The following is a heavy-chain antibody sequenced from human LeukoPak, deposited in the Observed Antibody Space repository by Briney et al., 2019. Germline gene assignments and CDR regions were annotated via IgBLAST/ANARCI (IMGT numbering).Heavy chain of an antibody. D-gene: IGHD3-9*01. CDR2: INPNSGGT. Sequence: ASVNVSCKASGYTFTGYYMHWVRQAPGQGLEWMGWINPNSGGTNYAQKFQGRVTMTRDTSISTAYMELSRLRSDDTAVYYCARGEYDILTGEYDYWGQGTLVTVSS. CDR1: GYTFTGYY. V-gene: IGHV1-2*02. CDR3: ARGEYDILTGEYDY. J-gene: IGHJ4*02.